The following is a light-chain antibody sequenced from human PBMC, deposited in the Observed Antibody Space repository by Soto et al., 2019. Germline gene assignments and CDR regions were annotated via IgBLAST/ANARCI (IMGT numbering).Light chain of an antibody. CDR2: GAV. J-gene: IGKJ1*01. Sequence: DIRMTQSPSSLSASIGDRVNITCRASQTINNYLNWYQQEPGKAPKLLIYGAVTLHSGVPSRFSGSGSGTDFTLTITSRQTEDFATDYCQQSYKTPPTFGRGTKVDIK. CDR1: QTINNY. CDR3: QQSYKTPPT. V-gene: IGKV1-39*01.